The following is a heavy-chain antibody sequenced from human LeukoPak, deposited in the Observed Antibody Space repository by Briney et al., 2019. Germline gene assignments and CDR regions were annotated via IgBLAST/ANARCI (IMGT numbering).Heavy chain of an antibody. D-gene: IGHD4-17*01. CDR3: PRDYADYGDYIYFDY. J-gene: IGHJ4*02. CDR2: ISSSSSYI. V-gene: IGHV3-21*04. CDR1: GFTFSSYS. Sequence: GGSLRLSCAASGFTFSSYSMNWVRQAPGKGLEWVSSISSSSSYIYYADSVKGRFTVSRDNAKNSLYLQMNSLRAEDTALYYCPRDYADYGDYIYFDYWGQGTLVTVSS.